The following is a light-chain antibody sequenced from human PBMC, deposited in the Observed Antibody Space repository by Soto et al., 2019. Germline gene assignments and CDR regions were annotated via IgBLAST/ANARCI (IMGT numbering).Light chain of an antibody. V-gene: IGKV1-17*01. J-gene: IGKJ4*01. CDR1: QGIRND. CDR3: LQHNSYPPT. CDR2: AAS. Sequence: DLQMTPSPSSLSASVGDRVTITCRASQGIRNDLAWYQQKPGKAPKRLIYAASSLQSGIPSRFSGSGSATDFTLTITSLQPEGFEIYYCLQHNSYPPTFGGGTKVEI.